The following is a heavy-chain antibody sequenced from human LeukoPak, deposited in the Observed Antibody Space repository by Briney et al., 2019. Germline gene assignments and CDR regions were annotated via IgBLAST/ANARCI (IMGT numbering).Heavy chain of an antibody. CDR2: INDSGNT. J-gene: IGHJ4*01. Sequence: SETLSLTCAVYGGSSTGYYWSWIRQPPGKGLEWIGEINDSGNTNYSPSLESRITISVDTSKNQFSLNLNSVTAADTAVYYCARVSGYCSDGVCRFDCW. CDR1: GGSSTGYY. CDR3: ARVSGYCSDGVCRFDC. D-gene: IGHD2-8*01. V-gene: IGHV4-34*01.